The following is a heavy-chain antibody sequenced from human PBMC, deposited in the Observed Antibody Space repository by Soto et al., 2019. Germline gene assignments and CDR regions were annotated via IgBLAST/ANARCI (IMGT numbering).Heavy chain of an antibody. CDR2: ISNTARTI. V-gene: IGHV3-48*02. Sequence: EVQVVESGGGLIQPGGSLRLSCVGSGFDFSNYNMDWVRQAPGKGLEWISYISNTARTIFYADSVKGRFTISRDNARNSLFLQMNSLRDEDTAVYYCARDGSRGYDMDVWGQGTTVTVSS. J-gene: IGHJ6*02. CDR1: GFDFSNYN. CDR3: ARDGSRGYDMDV. D-gene: IGHD1-1*01.